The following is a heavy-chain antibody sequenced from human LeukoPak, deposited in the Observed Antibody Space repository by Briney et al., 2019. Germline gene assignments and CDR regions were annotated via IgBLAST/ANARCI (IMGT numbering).Heavy chain of an antibody. D-gene: IGHD6-6*01. CDR2: ISYDGSNK. J-gene: IGHJ6*02. V-gene: IGHV3-30*03. Sequence: GGSLRLSCAASGFTFSSYGMHWVRQAPGKGLEWVAVISYDGSNKYYADSVKGRFTISRDNSKNTLYLQMNSLRAEDTAVYYCARDGPEYSSTSGYHYGMDVWGQGTTVTVSS. CDR3: ARDGPEYSSTSGYHYGMDV. CDR1: GFTFSSYG.